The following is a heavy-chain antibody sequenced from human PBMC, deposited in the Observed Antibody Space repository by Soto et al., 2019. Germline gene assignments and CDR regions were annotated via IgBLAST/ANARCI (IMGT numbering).Heavy chain of an antibody. Sequence: GGSLRLSCAASGFTFSSYAMHWVRQAPGKGLEWVAVISYDGSNKYYADSVKGRFTISRDNSKNTLYLQMNSLRAEDTAVYYCARDFNYWGQGTLVTVSS. CDR1: GFTFSSYA. J-gene: IGHJ4*02. CDR2: ISYDGSNK. V-gene: IGHV3-30-3*01. CDR3: ARDFNY.